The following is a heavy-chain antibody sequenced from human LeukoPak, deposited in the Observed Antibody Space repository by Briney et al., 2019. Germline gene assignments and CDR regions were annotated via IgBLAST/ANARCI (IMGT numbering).Heavy chain of an antibody. J-gene: IGHJ5*02. D-gene: IGHD3-3*01. V-gene: IGHV4-4*07. CDR2: IYASGNT. CDR1: GGSISSYY. CDR3: ARGVGDDFWSGHIGWFDP. Sequence: PSETLSLTCTVSGGSISSYYWSWVRQPAGKGLEWIGRIYASGNTNYNPSLKSRVTISVDTSKNQFSLKLSSVTAADTAVYYCARGVGDDFWSGHIGWFDPWGQGTLVTVSS.